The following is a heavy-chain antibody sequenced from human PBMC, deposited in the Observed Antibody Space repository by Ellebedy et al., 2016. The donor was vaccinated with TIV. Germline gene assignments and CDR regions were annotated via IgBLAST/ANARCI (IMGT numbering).Heavy chain of an antibody. CDR3: AKPMGPGGRFDAFDI. V-gene: IGHV3-23*01. CDR1: GFTFSNYA. CDR2: ITGIGTST. J-gene: IGHJ3*02. Sequence: GESLKISCAASGFTFSNYAMSWVRQAPGKGLEWVSAITGIGTSTYYADSVKGCFTISRDNSKNTLSLQMNSLRADDTAIYYCAKPMGPGGRFDAFDIWGQGTLVTVSS. D-gene: IGHD3-16*01.